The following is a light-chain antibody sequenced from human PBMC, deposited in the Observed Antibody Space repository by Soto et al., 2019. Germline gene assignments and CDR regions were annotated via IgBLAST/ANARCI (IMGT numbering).Light chain of an antibody. V-gene: IGLV2-23*01. CDR1: SSDIGTYNL. J-gene: IGLJ2*01. CDR2: EVS. Sequence: QSALTQPASVSGSPGQSITISCAGSSSDIGTYNLVSWYQQHPGKAPKLLMYEVSERPSGVSDRFSGYKSGNTASLTISGLQAEDEVDYYCSSYSGRRTLLVVFGGGTKLTVL. CDR3: SSYSGRRTLLVV.